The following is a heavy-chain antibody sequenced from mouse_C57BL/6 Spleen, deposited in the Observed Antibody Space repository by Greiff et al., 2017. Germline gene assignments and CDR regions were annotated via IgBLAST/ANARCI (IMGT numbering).Heavy chain of an antibody. CDR1: GFTFSSYA. Sequence: EVMLVESGEGLVKPGGSLKLSCAASGFTFSSYAMSWVRQTPEKRLEWVAYISSGGDYIYYADTVKGRFTISRDNARNPLYLQMSVLKSEDTSMYYCTRGSGYRGYAMDYWGQGTSVTVSS. V-gene: IGHV5-9-1*02. CDR3: TRGSGYRGYAMDY. D-gene: IGHD3-2*02. CDR2: ISSGGDYI. J-gene: IGHJ4*01.